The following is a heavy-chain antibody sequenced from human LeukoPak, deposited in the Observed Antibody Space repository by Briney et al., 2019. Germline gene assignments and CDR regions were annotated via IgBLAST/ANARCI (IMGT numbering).Heavy chain of an antibody. CDR3: AKDFRIGYSAHFDY. J-gene: IGHJ4*02. D-gene: IGHD2-21*01. CDR2: ISGSGGNT. CDR1: GFTFNNYA. V-gene: IGHV3-23*01. Sequence: GGSLRLSCAASGFTFNNYAMSWVRQAPGKGLEWVSAISGSGGNTYYADSVKGRFTISRDNSKNTLYLQMDSLRGEDTAVYYCAKDFRIGYSAHFDYWGQGALVTVSS.